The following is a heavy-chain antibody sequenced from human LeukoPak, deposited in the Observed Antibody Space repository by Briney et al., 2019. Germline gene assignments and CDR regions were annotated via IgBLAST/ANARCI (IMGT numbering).Heavy chain of an antibody. CDR1: GYSFTSYW. V-gene: IGHV5-51*01. Sequence: GSLKISCKGSGYSFTSYWIGRVRQMPGKGLEWMGIIYPGDSDTRYSPSFQGQVTISADKSISTAYLQWSSLKASDTAMYYCARQGMYYYDSSGYYPFDYWGQGTLVTVSS. CDR2: IYPGDSDT. D-gene: IGHD3-22*01. J-gene: IGHJ4*02. CDR3: ARQGMYYYDSSGYYPFDY.